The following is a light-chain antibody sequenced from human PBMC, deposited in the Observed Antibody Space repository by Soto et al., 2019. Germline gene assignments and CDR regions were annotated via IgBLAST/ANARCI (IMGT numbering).Light chain of an antibody. J-gene: IGKJ5*01. CDR1: QSVSSY. Sequence: EMVLTQSPATLSLSPGERATLSCRASQSVSSYLAWYQQKPGQAPRLLIYDASNRATGILARFSGSGSGTDFTLTISSLEPEDFAVYYCQQRSNWPPITFGQGTRLEIK. V-gene: IGKV3-11*01. CDR2: DAS. CDR3: QQRSNWPPIT.